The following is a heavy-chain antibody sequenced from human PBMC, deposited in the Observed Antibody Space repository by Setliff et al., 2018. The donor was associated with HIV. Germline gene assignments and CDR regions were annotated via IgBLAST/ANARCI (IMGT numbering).Heavy chain of an antibody. CDR3: AKDSDFGGTTNWFDP. D-gene: IGHD3-10*01. CDR2: INAGNGNT. V-gene: IGHV1-3*01. CDR1: GYTFTSYT. J-gene: IGHJ5*02. Sequence: ASVKVSCKASGYTFTSYTLHWVRQAPGQRLEWMGWINAGNGNTKFSQKFQGRVTITRDTSIATAYMDLSRLTSDDTAVYYCAKDSDFGGTTNWFDPWGQGTLVTVPQ.